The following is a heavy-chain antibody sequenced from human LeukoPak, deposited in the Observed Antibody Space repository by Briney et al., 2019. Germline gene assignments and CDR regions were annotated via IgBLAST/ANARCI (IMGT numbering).Heavy chain of an antibody. CDR1: GGSISSGGYY. Sequence: SETLSLTCSVSGGSISSGGYYWSWIRQHPGKGLEWIGYIYQSGSTYYTPSLKSRVTISIGTSENQFSLTLSTVTAADTAVYYCARVGDYGSGSYPFSFWGQGTLVAVSS. D-gene: IGHD3-10*01. CDR3: ARVGDYGSGSYPFSF. CDR2: IYQSGST. J-gene: IGHJ4*02. V-gene: IGHV4-31*03.